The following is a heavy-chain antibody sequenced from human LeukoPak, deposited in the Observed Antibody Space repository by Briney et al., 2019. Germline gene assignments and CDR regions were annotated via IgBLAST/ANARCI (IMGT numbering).Heavy chain of an antibody. CDR1: GYTFTRYW. J-gene: IGHJ5*02. D-gene: IGHD4-17*01. Sequence: GEPLKISCKGSGYTFTRYWIAWVRQMHGKGLEWMGIIYPGDSDTRYRPSFQGQVTISADKSISTAYLQWSSLKASDTAMYYCARSGLPSWFDPWGQGTLVTVSS. CDR3: ARSGLPSWFDP. V-gene: IGHV5-51*01. CDR2: IYPGDSDT.